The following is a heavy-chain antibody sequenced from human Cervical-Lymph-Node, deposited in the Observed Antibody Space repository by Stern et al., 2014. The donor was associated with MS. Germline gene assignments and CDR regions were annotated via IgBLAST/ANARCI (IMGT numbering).Heavy chain of an antibody. J-gene: IGHJ4*02. CDR2: ISSRSRT. V-gene: IGHV3-21*01. Sequence: EVHLVESGGGLVKPGGSLRLSCAASGFNFSIYNMNWVRQAPGKGLEWVSSISSRSRTNYDDSVRGRFTISRDNTTNSLFLQMNSLRAEDTAIYYCARDLRLDYWGQGILVTVSS. CDR1: GFNFSIYN. CDR3: ARDLRLDY.